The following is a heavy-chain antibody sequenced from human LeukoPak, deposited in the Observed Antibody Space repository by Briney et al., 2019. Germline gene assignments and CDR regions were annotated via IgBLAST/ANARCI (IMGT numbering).Heavy chain of an antibody. CDR1: GYTFSIYA. V-gene: IGHV1-18*01. D-gene: IGHD2-15*01. CDR3: ARDRSGAVCYFDY. J-gene: IGHJ4*02. Sequence: GASVKVSCKASGYTFSIYATSWVRQAPGQGLEWMGWISAYNGNTNYAQKFQGRVTMTTDTSTSTAYMELRSLRSDDTAIYYCARDRSGAVCYFDYWGQGTLVTVSS. CDR2: ISAYNGNT.